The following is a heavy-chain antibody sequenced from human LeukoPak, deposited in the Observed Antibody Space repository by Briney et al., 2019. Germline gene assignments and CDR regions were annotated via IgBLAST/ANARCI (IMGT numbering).Heavy chain of an antibody. V-gene: IGHV1-69*13. J-gene: IGHJ4*02. CDR1: GGTFSSYA. D-gene: IGHD3-10*01. CDR2: ITPIFGTA. CDR3: ARGGQIVWFGEFYFDY. Sequence: GASVKVSCKASGGTFSSYAISWVRQAPGQGLEWMGGITPIFGTANYAQKFQGRVTITADESTSTAYMELSSLRSEDTAVYYCARGGQIVWFGEFYFDYWGQGTLVTVSS.